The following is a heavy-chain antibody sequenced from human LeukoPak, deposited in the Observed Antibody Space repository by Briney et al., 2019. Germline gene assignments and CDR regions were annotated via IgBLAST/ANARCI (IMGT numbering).Heavy chain of an antibody. V-gene: IGHV4-59*01. D-gene: IGHD5-18*01. Sequence: ALETLSLTCTVSGGSIINYYWSWIRQPPGKGLEWIGYVYYTGSTNYNPSLKSRVTISVDTSKNQFSLKLSSVTAADTAVYYCARVRIGYSYGLFDYWGQGTLVTVSS. CDR3: ARVRIGYSYGLFDY. CDR2: VYYTGST. J-gene: IGHJ4*02. CDR1: GGSIINYY.